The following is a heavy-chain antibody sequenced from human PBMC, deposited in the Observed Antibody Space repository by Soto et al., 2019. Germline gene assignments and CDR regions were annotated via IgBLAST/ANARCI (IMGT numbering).Heavy chain of an antibody. J-gene: IGHJ5*02. Sequence: PSETLSLTCTVSGGSISSYYWSWIRQPPGKGLEWIGYIYYSGSTNYNPSLKSRVTISVDTSKNQFSLKLSSVTAADTAVYYCARSSNWSINWIDPWGQGTLVTVSS. V-gene: IGHV4-59*08. CDR1: GGSISSYY. CDR2: IYYSGST. D-gene: IGHD1-20*01. CDR3: ARSSNWSINWIDP.